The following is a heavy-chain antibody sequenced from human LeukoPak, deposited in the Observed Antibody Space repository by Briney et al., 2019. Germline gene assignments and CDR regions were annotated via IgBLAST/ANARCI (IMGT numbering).Heavy chain of an antibody. V-gene: IGHV3-7*01. CDR1: GFTFSSYC. Sequence: GGSLRLSCAASGFTFSSYCMSWVRQPPGKGLEWVANIKQDGSAKYYVDSVKGRFTISRDNAKNSLYLQMNSLRAEDTAVYYCAREGENWAYFDYWGQGTLVTVSS. CDR3: AREGENWAYFDY. CDR2: IKQDGSAK. J-gene: IGHJ4*02. D-gene: IGHD7-27*01.